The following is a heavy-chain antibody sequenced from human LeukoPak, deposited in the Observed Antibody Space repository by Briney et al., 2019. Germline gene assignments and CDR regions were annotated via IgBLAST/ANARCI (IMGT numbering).Heavy chain of an antibody. CDR1: GGSINRYY. CDR3: ARGVVVTPSRNDAFDI. J-gene: IGHJ3*02. CDR2: IYTSGST. V-gene: IGHV4-4*07. Sequence: SETLSLTCTVSGGSINRYYWSWIRQPAGKGLEWIGRIYTSGSTNYNPSLKSRVTISVDTSKNQFSLKLSSVTAADTAVYYCARGVVVTPSRNDAFDIWGQGTMVTVSS. D-gene: IGHD4-23*01.